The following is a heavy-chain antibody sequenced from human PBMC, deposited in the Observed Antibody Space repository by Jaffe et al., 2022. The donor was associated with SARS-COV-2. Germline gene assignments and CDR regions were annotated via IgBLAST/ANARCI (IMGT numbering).Heavy chain of an antibody. CDR2: SWFDASKK. CDR3: ARELLWRGYYYFYGMDV. D-gene: IGHD3-10*01. V-gene: IGHV3-33*01. J-gene: IGHJ6*02. Sequence: QVRLVESGGGVVQAGRSLRLSCAASGFTFSDYGMHWVRQAPGKGLEWVAVSWFDASKKYYADSVKGRFTISRDNSKNTLYLQMNTLRAEDAAVYYCARELLWRGYYYFYGMDVWGQGTTVTVSS. CDR1: GFTFSDYG.